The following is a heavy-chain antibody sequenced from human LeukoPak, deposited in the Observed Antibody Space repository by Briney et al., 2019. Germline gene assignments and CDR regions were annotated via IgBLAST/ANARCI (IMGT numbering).Heavy chain of an antibody. CDR2: IDNDGGT. CDR1: GFTFSHSY. D-gene: IGHD1-1*01. V-gene: IGHV3-74*01. CDR3: ARDLNYNLDF. Sequence: GGSLRLSCAASGFTFSHSYMNWVRQAPGKGLVWVSRIDNDGGTGYADSVKGRFTISRDNAKNTLYLQMNSLRAEDTALYYCARDLNYNLDFWGQGTLVTVSS. J-gene: IGHJ4*02.